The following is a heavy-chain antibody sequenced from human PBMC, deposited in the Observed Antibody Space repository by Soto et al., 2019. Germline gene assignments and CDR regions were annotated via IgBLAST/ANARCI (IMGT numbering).Heavy chain of an antibody. V-gene: IGHV5-10-1*01. D-gene: IGHD6-6*01. J-gene: IGHJ6*02. CDR3: ASGRGYSSSNPYYYYGMDV. Sequence: GESLKISCKGSGYSFTSYWISWVRQMPGKSLEWVGRIDPSDSYTNYSPSFQGHVTILADKSISTAYLQWSSLKASDTAMYYCASGRGYSSSNPYYYYGMDVWGQGTTVTVSS. CDR1: GYSFTSYW. CDR2: IDPSDSYT.